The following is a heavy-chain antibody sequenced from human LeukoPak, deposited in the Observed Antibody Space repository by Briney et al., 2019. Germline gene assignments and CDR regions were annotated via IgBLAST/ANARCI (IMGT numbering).Heavy chain of an antibody. CDR2: INPSGGST. D-gene: IGHD3-22*01. CDR1: GYTFTSYY. V-gene: IGHV1-46*01. J-gene: IGHJ5*02. Sequence: GASVKVSCKASGYTFTSYYMHWVRQAPGQGLEWMGIINPSGGSTSYAQKFQGRVTMTRDMSTSTVYMELSSLRSEDTAVYYCARVDSSANWFDPWGQGTLVTVSS. CDR3: ARVDSSANWFDP.